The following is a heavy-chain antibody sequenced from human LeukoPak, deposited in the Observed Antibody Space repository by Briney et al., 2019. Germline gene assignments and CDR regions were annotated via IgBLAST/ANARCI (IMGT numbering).Heavy chain of an antibody. D-gene: IGHD6-25*01. Sequence: PSQTLSLTCTVSGGSISSGDYYWSWIRQPPGKGLEWIVYIYYSGSTYYNPSLKSRVTISVDTSKNQFSLKLSSVTAADTAVYYCARETFSLAATGPDYWGQGTLVTVSS. CDR1: GGSISSGDYY. J-gene: IGHJ4*02. CDR3: ARETFSLAATGPDY. CDR2: IYYSGST. V-gene: IGHV4-30-4*01.